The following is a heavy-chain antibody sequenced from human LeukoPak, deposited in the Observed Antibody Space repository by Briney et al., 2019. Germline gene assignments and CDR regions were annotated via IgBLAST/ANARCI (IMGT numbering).Heavy chain of an antibody. CDR2: IYSGGNT. D-gene: IGHD3-10*01. CDR1: GFTVSSNS. V-gene: IGHV3-53*01. Sequence: GGSLRLSCTVSGFTVSSNSWSWVRQAPGKGLEWVSFIYSGGNTHYSDSVKGRFTISRDNSKNTLYLQMNSLRAEDTAVFYCARADYYDSGSFYPLNFWGQGTLVTVSS. CDR3: ARADYYDSGSFYPLNF. J-gene: IGHJ4*02.